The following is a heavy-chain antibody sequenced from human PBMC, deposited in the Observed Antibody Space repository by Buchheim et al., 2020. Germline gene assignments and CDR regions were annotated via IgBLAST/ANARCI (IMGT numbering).Heavy chain of an antibody. D-gene: IGHD3-9*01. CDR3: ARAAYYRFDY. CDR2: MNGDGSTI. V-gene: IGHV3-74*01. J-gene: IGHJ4*01. CDR1: GFTFSTSW. Sequence: EVQLVESGGVLVQTGGSLRLSCAASGFTFSTSWMHWVRQAPGKGLVWVSRMNGDGSTIDYVESVRGRFTVSRDNAEKTMFLQMNSLRAEDTAVYYCARAAYYRFDYWGHGTL.